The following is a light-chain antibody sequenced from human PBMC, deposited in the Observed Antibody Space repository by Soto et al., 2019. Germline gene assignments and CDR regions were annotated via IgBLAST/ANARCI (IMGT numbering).Light chain of an antibody. CDR3: AAWDDSLSGLV. V-gene: IGLV1-44*01. J-gene: IGLJ3*02. Sequence: QSVLTQPPSASGTPGQRVTISCSGSRASIGSNTVTWYQHLPGAAPKLLVYNNNQRPSGVPDRFSGSKSDTSASLAISGLQFEDEAVYYCAAWDDSLSGLVFGGGTQLTVL. CDR2: NNN. CDR1: RASIGSNT.